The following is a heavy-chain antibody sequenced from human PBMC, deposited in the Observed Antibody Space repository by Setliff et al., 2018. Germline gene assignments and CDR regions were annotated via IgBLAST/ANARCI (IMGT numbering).Heavy chain of an antibody. Sequence: GSLRLSCAASGFTFNNYFMIWVRQAPGKGLEWVSSISNSGGEIHYADSVKGRFSISRDNSRNTLYLQMNSLRAEDTASYFCSRDPNGDYVGAFDPWGQGILVTVSS. V-gene: IGHV3-23*01. D-gene: IGHD4-17*01. CDR1: GFTFNNYF. J-gene: IGHJ5*02. CDR2: ISNSGGEI. CDR3: SRDPNGDYVGAFDP.